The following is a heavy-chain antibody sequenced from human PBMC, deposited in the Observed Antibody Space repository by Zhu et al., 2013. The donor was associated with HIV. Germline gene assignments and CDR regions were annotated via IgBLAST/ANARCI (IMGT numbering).Heavy chain of an antibody. D-gene: IGHD6-6*01. J-gene: IGHJ5*02. Sequence: QVQLVQSGAELKKPGASVKVSCKASGYTFTSYDINWVRQATGQGLEWMGWMNPNSGNTGYAQKFQGRVTMTRNTSISTAYMELSSLRSEDTAVYYCARGLPRIAARPLDPWGQGTLVTVSS. CDR1: GYTFTSYD. CDR3: ARGLPRIAARPLDP. V-gene: IGHV1-8*01. CDR2: MNPNSGNT.